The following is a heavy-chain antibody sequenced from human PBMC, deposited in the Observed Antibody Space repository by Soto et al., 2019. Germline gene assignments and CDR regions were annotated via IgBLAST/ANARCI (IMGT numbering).Heavy chain of an antibody. CDR1: GFTFSRSD. D-gene: IGHD2-8*01. J-gene: IGHJ6*02. V-gene: IGHV3-73*01. CDR3: SRHEEGRRMVFYGMDV. Sequence: VGSLRLSCSASGFTFSRSDLHWVRQAPGKGLEWVGRVRSKIHNYATSFADSVRDRFTISRNDSDNTVSLEMSGLKSEDTALYYCSRHEEGRRMVFYGMDVWGQGTTVTVSS. CDR2: VRSKIHNYAT.